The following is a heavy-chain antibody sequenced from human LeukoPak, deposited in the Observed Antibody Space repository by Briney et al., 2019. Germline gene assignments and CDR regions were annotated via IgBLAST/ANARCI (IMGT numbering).Heavy chain of an antibody. D-gene: IGHD2-2*01. V-gene: IGHV1-18*01. J-gene: IGHJ5*02. Sequence: ASVKVSCKASGYTFTSYGISWVRQAPGQGLEWMGWISAYNGNTNYAQKPQGRVTMTTDTSTSTAYMELRSLRSDDTAVYYCARIDIVVVPAAIWGTSEGPFDPWGQGTLVTVSS. CDR1: GYTFTSYG. CDR2: ISAYNGNT. CDR3: ARIDIVVVPAAIWGTSEGPFDP.